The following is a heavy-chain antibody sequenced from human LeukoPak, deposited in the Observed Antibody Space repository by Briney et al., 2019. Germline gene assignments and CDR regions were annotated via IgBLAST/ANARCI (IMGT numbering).Heavy chain of an antibody. CDR2: IYSGGST. Sequence: PGGSLRLSCAASGFTVSSNYMSWVRQALGKGLEWVSVIYSGGSTYYADSVKGRFTIPRDNSKNTLYLQMNSLRAEDTAVYYCARARRIAAAGVFDYWGQGTLVTVSS. V-gene: IGHV3-53*01. CDR3: ARARRIAAAGVFDY. CDR1: GFTVSSNY. J-gene: IGHJ4*02. D-gene: IGHD6-13*01.